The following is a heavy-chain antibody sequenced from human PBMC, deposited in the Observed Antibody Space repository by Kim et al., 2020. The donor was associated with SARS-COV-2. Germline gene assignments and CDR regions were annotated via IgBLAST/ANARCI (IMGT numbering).Heavy chain of an antibody. CDR3: ARDDEGPAAGFDL. J-gene: IGHJ3*01. V-gene: IGHV3-72*01. D-gene: IGHD6-19*01. CDR1: GITLSDNY. CDR2: SRDKQRGYTT. Sequence: GGSLRFSCEASGITLSDNYIDWVRQAPGKGLEWVGRSRDKQRGYTTEYAASVKGRFTISRDDSKNSLYLQMDSLISEDTAVYFCARDDEGPAAGFDLWGQGTRVPVP.